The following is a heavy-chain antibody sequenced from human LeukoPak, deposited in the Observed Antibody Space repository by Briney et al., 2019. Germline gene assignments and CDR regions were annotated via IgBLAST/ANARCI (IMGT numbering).Heavy chain of an antibody. CDR3: AAVIAAAGTPPPI. CDR1: GGSFSGYY. J-gene: IGHJ3*02. CDR2: INHSGST. Sequence: SETLSLTCAVYGGSFSGYYWSWIRQPPGKGLEWIGEINHSGSTNYNPSLKSRVTMSVDTSKNQFSLKLSSVTAADTAVYYCAAVIAAAGTPPPIWGQGTMVTVSS. V-gene: IGHV4-34*01. D-gene: IGHD6-13*01.